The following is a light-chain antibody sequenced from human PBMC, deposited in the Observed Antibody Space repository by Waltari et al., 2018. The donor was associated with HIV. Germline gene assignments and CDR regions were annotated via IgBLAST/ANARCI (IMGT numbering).Light chain of an antibody. CDR2: WAS. CDR3: QQYYSLPWT. CDR1: QKILYSANNKNY. V-gene: IGKV4-1*01. Sequence: DIAMTQSPDTLTVSLGERATINCRSSQKILYSANNKNYLAWYQQKSGHPPKVLFYWASTRESGVPNRFSGSGSGTDFTLTISSVQAEDVAVYYCQQYYSLPWTFGQ. J-gene: IGKJ1*01.